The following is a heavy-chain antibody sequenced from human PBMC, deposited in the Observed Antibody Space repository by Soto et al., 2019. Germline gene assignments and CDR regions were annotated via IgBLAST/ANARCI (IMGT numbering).Heavy chain of an antibody. J-gene: IGHJ4*02. CDR3: AKSGYCSGCNCYLVRHFDY. D-gene: IGHD2-15*01. CDR1: GFTFSSYG. CDR2: ISYDGSNK. Sequence: PGGSLRLSCAASGFTFSSYGMHWVRQAPGKGLEWVAVISYDGSNKYYADSVKGRFTISRDNSKNTLYLQMNSLRAEDTAVYYCAKSGYCSGCNCYLVRHFDYWGQGTLVTVSS. V-gene: IGHV3-30*18.